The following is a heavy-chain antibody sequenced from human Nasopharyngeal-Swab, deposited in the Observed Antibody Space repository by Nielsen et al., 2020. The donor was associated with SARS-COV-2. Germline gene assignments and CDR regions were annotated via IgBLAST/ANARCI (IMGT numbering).Heavy chain of an antibody. Sequence: SSQCPSRGLEWLGSTYYRSKWYNDYAVSVKSRITINPDTSKNQFSLQLNSVTPEDTAVYYCARARLHYDFWSGSLWYYGMDVWGQGTTVTVSS. CDR3: ARARLHYDFWSGSLWYYGMDV. V-gene: IGHV6-1*01. CDR2: TYYRSKWYN. J-gene: IGHJ6*02. D-gene: IGHD3-3*01.